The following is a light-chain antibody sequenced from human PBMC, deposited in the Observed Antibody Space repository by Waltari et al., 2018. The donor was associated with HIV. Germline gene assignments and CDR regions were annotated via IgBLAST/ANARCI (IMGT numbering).Light chain of an antibody. V-gene: IGKV3-11*01. CDR2: DAS. J-gene: IGKJ2*01. CDR3: QQRSNRPPKYT. Sequence: EIVLAQSPGTLSLSPGERATLSCGASQSISSSLAWYQQKPGRAPRLLIYDASNRATGIPARFSGSGSGTDFTLTISSLEPEDFAVYYCQQRSNRPPKYTFGQGTKLEIK. CDR1: QSISSS.